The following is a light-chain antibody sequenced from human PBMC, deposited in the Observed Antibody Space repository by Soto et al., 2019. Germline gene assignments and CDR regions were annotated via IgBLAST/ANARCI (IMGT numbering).Light chain of an antibody. J-gene: IGLJ3*02. CDR3: SSYAGM. Sequence: QSALTQPPSASGSPGQSVTISCDGTSNDVGAHNYVSWYQQHPGKAPRLMIYEVSKRPSGVPDRFSGSKSGNTASLTVSGLQAEDEADYYCSSYAGMFGGGTKLTVL. CDR1: SNDVGAHNY. CDR2: EVS. V-gene: IGLV2-8*01.